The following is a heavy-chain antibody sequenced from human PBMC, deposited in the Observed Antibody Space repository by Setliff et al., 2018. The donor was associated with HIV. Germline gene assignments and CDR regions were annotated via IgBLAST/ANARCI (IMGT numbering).Heavy chain of an antibody. CDR1: GGSLSGYY. CDR2: INHSGST. Sequence: PSETLSLTCAVYGGSLSGYYWSWIRQPPGKGLEWIGEINHSGSTNYNPSLKSRVTISVDMSKNQLPLKLSSVTAADTAVYYCARDRYTWNYGKNYMDVWGKGTTVTVSS. V-gene: IGHV4-34*01. D-gene: IGHD1-7*01. CDR3: ARDRYTWNYGKNYMDV. J-gene: IGHJ6*03.